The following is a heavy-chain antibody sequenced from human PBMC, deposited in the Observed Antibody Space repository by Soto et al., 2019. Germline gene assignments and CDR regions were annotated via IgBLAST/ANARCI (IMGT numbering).Heavy chain of an antibody. CDR1: GFSFDRYA. CDR2: ISYSGGST. CDR3: ATSYDILTGYYTPVFDY. Sequence: GGSLRLSCAASGFSFDRYAMTWVRQAPGKGPEWVSSISYSGGSTSYADSVRGRFTTSRDNSKDTVYLQMNSLRAEDTAVYYCATSYDILTGYYTPVFDYWGQGTLVTVSS. J-gene: IGHJ4*02. V-gene: IGHV3-23*01. D-gene: IGHD3-9*01.